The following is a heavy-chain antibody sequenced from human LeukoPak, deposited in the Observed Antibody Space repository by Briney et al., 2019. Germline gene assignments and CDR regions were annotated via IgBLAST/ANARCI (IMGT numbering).Heavy chain of an antibody. Sequence: GRSLRLSCAASGFTFSSYSMNWVRQAPGKGLEWVAVISYDGSNKYYADSVKGRFTISRDNSKNTLYLQMNSLRAEDTAVYYCAKDPARITMVRGSVDYWGQGTLVTVSS. D-gene: IGHD3-10*01. CDR1: GFTFSSYS. CDR2: ISYDGSNK. V-gene: IGHV3-30*18. J-gene: IGHJ4*02. CDR3: AKDPARITMVRGSVDY.